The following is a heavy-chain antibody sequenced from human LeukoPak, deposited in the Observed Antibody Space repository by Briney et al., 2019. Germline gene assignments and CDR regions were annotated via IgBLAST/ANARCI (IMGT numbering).Heavy chain of an antibody. CDR3: AKRGTSLRAVDH. CDR2: ISTSGGST. CDR1: GFTFSSFA. Sequence: GGSLRLSCATSGFTFSSFAMSWVRQAPGKGLEWVSAISTSGGSTYYADSVKGRFTISRDNSKNTLNLQMNSLRAEDTAVYYCAKRGTSLRAVDHWGQGTLVTVSS. J-gene: IGHJ4*02. V-gene: IGHV3-23*01. D-gene: IGHD4-17*01.